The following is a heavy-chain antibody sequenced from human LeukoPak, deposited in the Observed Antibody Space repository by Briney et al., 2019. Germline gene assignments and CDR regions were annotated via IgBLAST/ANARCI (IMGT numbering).Heavy chain of an antibody. D-gene: IGHD6-13*01. Sequence: SETLSLTCTVSGGSISSYYWSWIRQPPGKGLEWIGSLFYSGNTNYNPPLKSRVTISVDTSKNQFSLKLSSVTAADTAVYYCARENSNSWYLDYWGQGTLVTVSS. CDR2: LFYSGNT. CDR3: ARENSNSWYLDY. J-gene: IGHJ4*02. V-gene: IGHV4-59*01. CDR1: GGSISSYY.